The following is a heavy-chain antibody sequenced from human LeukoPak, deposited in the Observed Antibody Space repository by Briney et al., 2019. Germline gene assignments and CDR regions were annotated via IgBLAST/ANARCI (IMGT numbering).Heavy chain of an antibody. CDR1: GGSISSGGYY. J-gene: IGHJ3*02. CDR3: ARAADDFWSGYYNPDAFDI. Sequence: SEILSLTCTVSGGSISSGGYYWSWIRQPPGKGLEWIGYIYHSGSTYYNPSLKSRVTISVDRSKNQFSVKLSSVTAADTAVYYCARAADDFWSGYYNPDAFDIWGQGTMVTVSS. V-gene: IGHV4-30-2*01. D-gene: IGHD3-3*01. CDR2: IYHSGST.